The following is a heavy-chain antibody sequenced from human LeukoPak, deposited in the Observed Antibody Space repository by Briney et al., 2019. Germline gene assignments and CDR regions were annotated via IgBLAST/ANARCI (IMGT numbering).Heavy chain of an antibody. D-gene: IGHD1-26*01. CDR3: ARDRSGSYYDWFDP. CDR1: GYTFTSFG. V-gene: IGHV1-18*01. J-gene: IGHJ5*02. Sequence: ASVKVSCKACGYTFTSFGIIWVRQAPGQGLEWMGWISAYNGNTNYAQNLQGRVTMTTDTSTSTAYMELRSLRSDDTAVYYCARDRSGSYYDWFDPWGQGALVTVSS. CDR2: ISAYNGNT.